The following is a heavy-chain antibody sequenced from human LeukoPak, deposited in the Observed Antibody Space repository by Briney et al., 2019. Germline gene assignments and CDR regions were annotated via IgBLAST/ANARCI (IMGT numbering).Heavy chain of an antibody. CDR3: ARDLVTVTKGFDI. Sequence: SETLSLTCTVSGGSISSHYWSWIRQPPGKGLEWIGYISYIGSTNYNPSLKSRVTISIDTSKNQFSLKLSSVTAADTAVYYCARDLVTVTKGFDIWGQGTMVSVSS. V-gene: IGHV4-59*11. D-gene: IGHD4-17*01. CDR2: ISYIGST. J-gene: IGHJ3*02. CDR1: GGSISSHY.